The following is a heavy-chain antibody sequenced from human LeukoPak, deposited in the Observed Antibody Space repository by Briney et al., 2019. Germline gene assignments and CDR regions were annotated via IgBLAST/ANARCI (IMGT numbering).Heavy chain of an antibody. CDR3: ARDYYYDSSGPTDGDGY. J-gene: IGHJ4*02. D-gene: IGHD3-22*01. CDR1: GGTFSSYA. Sequence: GASVKVSCKASGGTFSSYAISWVRQAPGQGLEWMGRIIPILGIANHAQKFQGRVTITADKSTSTAYMELSSLRSEDTAVYYCARDYYYDSSGPTDGDGYWGQGTLVTVSS. CDR2: IIPILGIA. V-gene: IGHV1-69*04.